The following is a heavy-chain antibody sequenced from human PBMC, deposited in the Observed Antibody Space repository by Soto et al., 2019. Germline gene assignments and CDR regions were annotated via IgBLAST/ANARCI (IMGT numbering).Heavy chain of an antibody. CDR2: IKNKANSYTT. Sequence: VQLVESGGGLVQPGGSLRLSCAASGFIFSDPYMDWVRQAPGKGLEWVGRIKNKANSYTTEYAASVKGRFTISRDDSRSSLDLQMNSLKTEDTAVYYCTRISLVGATGGRYFDSWGQGTLLTVSS. CDR1: GFIFSDPY. V-gene: IGHV3-72*01. D-gene: IGHD1-26*01. CDR3: TRISLVGATGGRYFDS. J-gene: IGHJ4*02.